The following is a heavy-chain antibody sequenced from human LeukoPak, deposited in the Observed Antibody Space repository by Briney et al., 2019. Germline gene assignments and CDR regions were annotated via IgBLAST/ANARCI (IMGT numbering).Heavy chain of an antibody. CDR3: ARDVVAAVGTWDY. V-gene: IGHV4-59*12. J-gene: IGHJ4*02. D-gene: IGHD6-13*01. CDR1: GGSISSYY. CDR2: IYYSGST. Sequence: PSETLSLTCTVSGGSISSYYWSWIRQPPGKGLEWIGYIYYSGSTNYNPSLKSRVTISVDTSKNQFSLKLSSVTAADTAVYYCARDVVAAVGTWDYWGQGTLVTVSS.